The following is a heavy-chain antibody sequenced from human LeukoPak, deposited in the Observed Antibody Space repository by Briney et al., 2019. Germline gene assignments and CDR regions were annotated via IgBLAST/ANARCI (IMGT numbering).Heavy chain of an antibody. CDR3: ARHGSGGYLGYFDL. Sequence: PSETLSLTCTVSGGSISSFYWTWIRQPPGKGLEWIGYIYYSGTTNYNPSLKSRLTISVDTSKNQFSLKLSSVTAADTAVYYCARHGSGGYLGYFDLWGRGTLVTVSS. D-gene: IGHD3-10*01. V-gene: IGHV4-59*08. CDR1: GGSISSFY. J-gene: IGHJ2*01. CDR2: IYYSGTT.